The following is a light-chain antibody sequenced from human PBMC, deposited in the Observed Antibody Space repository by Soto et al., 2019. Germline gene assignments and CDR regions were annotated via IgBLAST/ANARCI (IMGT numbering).Light chain of an antibody. V-gene: IGKV4-1*01. CDR1: QSVLYSSNNKNY. CDR3: QQYYSTPPVT. J-gene: IGKJ3*01. Sequence: DIVLTQSPDSLAVSLGERATINCKSSQSVLYSSNNKNYLAWYQQKPGQPPKLLIYWASTRESGVPDRFSGSGSGTDFTLTISSLPAEDVAVYYCQQYYSTPPVTFGPGTKVDIQ. CDR2: WAS.